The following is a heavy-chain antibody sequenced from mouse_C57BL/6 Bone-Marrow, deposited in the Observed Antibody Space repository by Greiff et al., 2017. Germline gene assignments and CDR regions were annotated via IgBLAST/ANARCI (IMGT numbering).Heavy chain of an antibody. CDR1: GYTFTTYP. CDR2: FHPYNDDT. Sequence: VQLQQPGAELVKPGASVKMSCKASGYTFTTYPIEWMKQNHGKSLEWIGNFHPYNDDTKYNEKFKGKATLTVEKSSSTVYLELSRLTSDDSAVYSCVRGGNYGGYYFDYWGQGTTLTVSS. D-gene: IGHD2-1*01. V-gene: IGHV1-47*01. CDR3: VRGGNYGGYYFDY. J-gene: IGHJ2*01.